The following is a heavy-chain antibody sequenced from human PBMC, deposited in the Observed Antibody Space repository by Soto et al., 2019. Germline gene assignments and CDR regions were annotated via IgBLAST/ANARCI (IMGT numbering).Heavy chain of an antibody. CDR1: GGSISSGGYY. CDR2: IYYSGRT. J-gene: IGHJ5*02. V-gene: IGHV4-31*03. CDR3: ARAGAVNWFDP. Sequence: QVQLQESGPGLVKPSQTLSLTCTVSGGSISSGGYYWSWIRQHPGKGLEWIGYIYYSGRTYHNPSLQSRITISVDTSKNQFSLKLSSVTAADTAVYYCARAGAVNWFDPWGQGTLVTVSS.